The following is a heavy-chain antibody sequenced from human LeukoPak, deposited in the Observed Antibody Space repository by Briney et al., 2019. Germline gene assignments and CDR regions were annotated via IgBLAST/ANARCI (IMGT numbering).Heavy chain of an antibody. J-gene: IGHJ4*02. V-gene: IGHV4-59*12. D-gene: IGHD5-24*01. CDR1: GGSISSYY. CDR3: AREMATIRGSFFDY. Sequence: PSETLSLTCTVSGGSISSYYWSWIRQPPGKGLEWLGYIYYSGSTNYNPSLKSRVTISVDRSKNQFSLILSSVTAADTAVYYCAREMATIRGSFFDYWGQGTLVTVSS. CDR2: IYYSGST.